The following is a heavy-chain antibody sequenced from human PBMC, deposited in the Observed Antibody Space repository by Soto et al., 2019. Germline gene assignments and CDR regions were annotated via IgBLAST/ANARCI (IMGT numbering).Heavy chain of an antibody. J-gene: IGHJ6*02. CDR3: ARDLIAARPGYYYYYGMDV. D-gene: IGHD6-6*01. CDR1: GYTFTDYY. Sequence: ASVKVSCKSGGYTFTDYYMHWVRQAPGQGLECMGWINPNSGGTNYAQKFQGWVTMTRDTSISTAYMELSRLRSDDTAVYYCARDLIAARPGYYYYYGMDVWGQGTTVTVSS. CDR2: INPNSGGT. V-gene: IGHV1-2*04.